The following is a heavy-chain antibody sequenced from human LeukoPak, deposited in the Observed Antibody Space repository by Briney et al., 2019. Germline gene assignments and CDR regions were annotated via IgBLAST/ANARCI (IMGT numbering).Heavy chain of an antibody. D-gene: IGHD4-17*01. CDR2: INHSGST. V-gene: IGHV4-34*01. CDR3: ARITYGDYPAGYYMDV. J-gene: IGHJ6*03. CDR1: GGSFSGYY. Sequence: SETLSLTCAVYGGSFSGYYWSWVRQPPGKGLEWVGEINHSGSTNYNPPLKSRVTISVDTSKNQFSLKLSSVTAADTAVYYCARITYGDYPAGYYMDVWGKGTTVTVSS.